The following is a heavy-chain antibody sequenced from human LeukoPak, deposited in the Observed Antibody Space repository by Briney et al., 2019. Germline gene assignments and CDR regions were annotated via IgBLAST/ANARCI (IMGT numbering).Heavy chain of an antibody. CDR3: ARATNFYYYYGMDV. J-gene: IGHJ6*02. Sequence: GASVKVSCKTSGYTFTSYYIHRVRQAPGQGLEWMGIINPSSGATNYAQKFQGRVTMTRDTSTSTVYMELSSQRSEDTAVYYCARATNFYYYYGMDVWGQGTTVTVSS. V-gene: IGHV1-46*01. CDR1: GYTFTSYY. D-gene: IGHD1-26*01. CDR2: INPSSGAT.